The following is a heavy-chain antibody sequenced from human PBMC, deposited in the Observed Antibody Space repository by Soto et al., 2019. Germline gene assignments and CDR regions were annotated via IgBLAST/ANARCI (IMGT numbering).Heavy chain of an antibody. V-gene: IGHV1-18*01. CDR2: ISAYNGNT. Sequence: ASVKVSCKASGYTFTSYGISWVRQAPGQGLEWMGWISAYNGNTNYAQKLQGRVTMTTDTSTSTAYMELRSVRSDDTAVYYCARSMVRGVIITGGWFDPWGQGTLVTVSS. D-gene: IGHD3-10*01. J-gene: IGHJ5*02. CDR3: ARSMVRGVIITGGWFDP. CDR1: GYTFTSYG.